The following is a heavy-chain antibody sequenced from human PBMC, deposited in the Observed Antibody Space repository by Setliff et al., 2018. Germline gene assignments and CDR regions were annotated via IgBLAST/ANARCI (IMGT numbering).Heavy chain of an antibody. CDR2: IDRDDDK. CDR3: AAASNYYDY. J-gene: IGHJ4*02. V-gene: IGHV2-70*11. Sequence: SGPTLVNPTQTLTLTCTFSGFSLSTSGICVSWIRQPPGKALEWLARIDRDDDKYYTPSLKTRLTISKDTSKNQVVLTMTNMDPVDTATYYCAAASNYYDYWGQGTLVTVSS. CDR1: GFSLSTSGIC.